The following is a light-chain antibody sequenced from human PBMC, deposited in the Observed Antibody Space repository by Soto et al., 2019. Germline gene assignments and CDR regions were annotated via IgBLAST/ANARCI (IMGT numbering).Light chain of an antibody. J-gene: IGKJ2*01. CDR1: ENISRW. CDR3: QQYNSYSPYT. CDR2: EAS. Sequence: DIPMTQSPSTLSASVGDRVTITCRASENISRWLAWYQQKTGKAPKVLIYEASSLSSGVPSRFGGSGSGTEFTLTISGVQPDDFATYYCQQYNSYSPYTFGQGTKLDIK. V-gene: IGKV1-5*01.